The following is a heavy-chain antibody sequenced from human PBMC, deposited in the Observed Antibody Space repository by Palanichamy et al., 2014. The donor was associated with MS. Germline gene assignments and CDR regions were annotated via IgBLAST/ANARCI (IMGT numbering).Heavy chain of an antibody. D-gene: IGHD1-1*01. V-gene: IGHV5-51*01. J-gene: IGHJ4*01. CDR3: ARAGWKFVDPYYFDY. Sequence: EVQLVQSGAEVKKPGESLRISCTGSGYNFKTYWIGWVRQMPGKGLEWMGIIYPGDSDTRYSPSFRGQVTITADNSLTTAYLQWRSLRTSDTALYFCARAGWKFVDPYYFDYWGHGTLVTVSS. CDR1: GYNFKTYW. CDR2: IYPGDSDT.